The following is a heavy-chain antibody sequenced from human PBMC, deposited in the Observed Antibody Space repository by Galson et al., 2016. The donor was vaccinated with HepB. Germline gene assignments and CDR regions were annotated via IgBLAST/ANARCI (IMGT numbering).Heavy chain of an antibody. Sequence: SLRLSCAASGFMFGNYGMHWVRQAPGKGLEWLSVISYDGGNVDYADSVKGRFTVSRDNAKNTVYLHMNALRDDDTAVYSCAYYNIGPWAFDYWGQGTLVTVSS. V-gene: IGHV3-30*03. J-gene: IGHJ4*01. D-gene: IGHD3-22*01. CDR1: GFMFGNYG. CDR3: AYYNIGPWAFDY. CDR2: ISYDGGNV.